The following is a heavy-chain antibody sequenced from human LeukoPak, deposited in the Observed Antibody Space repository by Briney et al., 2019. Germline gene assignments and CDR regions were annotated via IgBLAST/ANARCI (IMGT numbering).Heavy chain of an antibody. CDR1: GGTFSSYA. CDR3: ARGKIAAAVLNWFDP. Sequence: GASVKVSCKASGGTFSSYAISWVRQAPGQGLEWMGGIIPIFGTANYAQKFQGRATITADESTSTAYMELSSLRPEDTAVYYCARGKIAAAVLNWFDPWGQGTLVTVSS. D-gene: IGHD6-13*01. CDR2: IIPIFGTA. J-gene: IGHJ5*02. V-gene: IGHV1-69*13.